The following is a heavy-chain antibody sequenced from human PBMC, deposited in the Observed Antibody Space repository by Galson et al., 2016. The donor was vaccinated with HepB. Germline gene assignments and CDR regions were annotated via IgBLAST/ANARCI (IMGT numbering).Heavy chain of an antibody. D-gene: IGHD4-17*01. J-gene: IGHJ4*02. V-gene: IGHV3-74*01. CDR1: GFTFSSYW. CDR2: INSDGSNT. CDR3: ARGPYGDYVIDY. Sequence: SLRLSCAASGFTFSSYWMHWVRQAPGKGLVWVSRINSDGSNTACADSVKGRFTISRDNAKNTLYLQMNSLRGEDTAVYYCARGPYGDYVIDYWGQGTLVTFSS.